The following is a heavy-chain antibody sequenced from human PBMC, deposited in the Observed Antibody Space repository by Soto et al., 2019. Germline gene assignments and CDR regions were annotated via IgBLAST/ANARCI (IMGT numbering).Heavy chain of an antibody. CDR3: ATVNVVATHNNWLAT. CDR2: IHPGDSDT. Sequence: GESLKISCKGSGYSFTSYWIGWVRQMPGKGLEWMGIIHPGDSDTRYSPSFQGQVTILVDKSISTAYLHWSSLKASDSAIYYCATVNVVATHNNWLATWGQGTLVTVAS. D-gene: IGHD5-12*01. J-gene: IGHJ5*02. CDR1: GYSFTSYW. V-gene: IGHV5-51*01.